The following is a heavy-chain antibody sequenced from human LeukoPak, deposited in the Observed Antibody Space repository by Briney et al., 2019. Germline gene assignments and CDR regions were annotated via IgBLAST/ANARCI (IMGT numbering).Heavy chain of an antibody. CDR1: GFTFSSYA. Sequence: GGSLRLSCAASGFTFSSYAMSWVRQAPGKGLEWVSAISGSGGSTYYADSVKGRFTISRDNSKNTLYLQMNSLRAEDTAVYYWAKGPTGYSSSWYTPLAYGGQEPLVPVPS. CDR3: AKGPTGYSSSWYTPLAY. V-gene: IGHV3-23*01. CDR2: ISGSGGST. D-gene: IGHD6-13*01. J-gene: IGHJ4*02.